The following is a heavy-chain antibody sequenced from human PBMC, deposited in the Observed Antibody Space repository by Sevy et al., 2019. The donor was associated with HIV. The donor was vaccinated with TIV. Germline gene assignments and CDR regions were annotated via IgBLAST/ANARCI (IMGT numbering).Heavy chain of an antibody. Sequence: GGSLRLSCAASGFIFSSYGMHWVRQAPGKGLEWVAVIWHDGGNKYNADSVKGRFTISRDNSKNTLYLQMNSLRAEDTAVYYCARESGYGSGWNLDNWFDPWAREPWSPSPQ. D-gene: IGHD6-19*01. CDR1: GFIFSSYG. V-gene: IGHV3-33*01. J-gene: IGHJ5*02. CDR3: ARESGYGSGWNLDNWFDP. CDR2: IWHDGGNK.